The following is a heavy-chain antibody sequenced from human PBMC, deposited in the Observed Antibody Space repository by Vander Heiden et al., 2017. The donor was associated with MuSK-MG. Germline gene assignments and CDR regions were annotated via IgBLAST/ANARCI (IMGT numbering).Heavy chain of an antibody. CDR1: GFTFSDCY. CDR2: ISSRATNI. D-gene: IGHD1-26*01. Sequence: QAQLVESGGGLVKPGGSLRLFCAASGFTFSDCYMTWIRQAPGKGLEWSSYISSRATNIYYADSVKGRLTISRDNAKNALYLQINSLRAEDSAVYYGATALGALHAFDTWGPGTVVTVSS. CDR3: ATALGALHAFDT. V-gene: IGHV3-11*04. J-gene: IGHJ3*02.